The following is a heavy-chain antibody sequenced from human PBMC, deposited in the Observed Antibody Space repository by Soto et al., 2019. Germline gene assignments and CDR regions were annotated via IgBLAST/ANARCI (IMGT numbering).Heavy chain of an antibody. CDR3: ARVGDIVIRMDV. CDR1: GGSFSGYY. Sequence: PSETLSLACAVYGGSFSGYYWSWIRQPPGKGLEWIGEINHSGSTNYNPSLKSRVTISVDTSKNQFSLKLSSVTAADTAVYYCARVGDIVIRMDVWGQGTTVS. D-gene: IGHD2-15*01. CDR2: INHSGST. V-gene: IGHV4-34*01. J-gene: IGHJ6*02.